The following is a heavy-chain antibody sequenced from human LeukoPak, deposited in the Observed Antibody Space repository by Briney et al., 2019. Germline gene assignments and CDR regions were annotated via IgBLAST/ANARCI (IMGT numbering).Heavy chain of an antibody. CDR3: ARGIAAAGTDFDY. Sequence: PSETLSLTCAVYGGSFSGYYWSWIRQPPGKGLEWIGEINHSGSTNYNPSLKSRVTISVDTSKNQFSLKLSSVTAADTAVYYCARGIAAAGTDFDYWGQETLVTVSS. V-gene: IGHV4-34*01. CDR2: INHSGST. D-gene: IGHD6-13*01. CDR1: GGSFSGYY. J-gene: IGHJ4*02.